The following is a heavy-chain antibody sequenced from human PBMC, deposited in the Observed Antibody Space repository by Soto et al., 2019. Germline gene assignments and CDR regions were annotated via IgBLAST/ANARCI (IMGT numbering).Heavy chain of an antibody. V-gene: IGHV3-11*01. CDR2: ISSSGSTI. CDR1: GLTFSDYY. J-gene: IGHJ4*02. CDR3: ARETTACFDY. D-gene: IGHD4-17*01. Sequence: GGSLRLSCAASGLTFSDYYMTWIRQAPGKGPEWVSHISSSGSTIYYADSVKGRFTISRDNAKNSLYLQMNSLRAEDTALYYCARETTACFDYWGQGTLVTVSS.